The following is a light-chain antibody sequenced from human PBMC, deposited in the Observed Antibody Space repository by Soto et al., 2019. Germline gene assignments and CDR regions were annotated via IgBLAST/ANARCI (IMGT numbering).Light chain of an antibody. J-gene: IGKJ1*01. CDR2: DTS. CDR1: QTLSSSF. Sequence: EIVLTQSPDTLSLSPGESAALSCRTSQTLSSSFLAWYQQTPGQAPRLLIYDTSTRAIDIPDRFSGSGSGTDFTLTISGLEPEDFAVYYCQQYGYLGTFGQGTKVDIK. V-gene: IGKV3-20*01. CDR3: QQYGYLGT.